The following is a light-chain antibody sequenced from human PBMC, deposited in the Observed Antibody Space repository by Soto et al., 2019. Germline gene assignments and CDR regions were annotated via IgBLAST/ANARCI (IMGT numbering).Light chain of an antibody. J-gene: IGKJ1*01. Sequence: DIQMTQSPSSLSASVGDRVTITCRASQSIMSYLNWYEQKVGKAPKLLIYKASTLKSGVPSRFSGSGSGTEFTLTISSLQPDDFATYYCQHYNSYSEAFGQGTKVELK. CDR2: KAS. CDR1: QSIMSY. CDR3: QHYNSYSEA. V-gene: IGKV1-5*03.